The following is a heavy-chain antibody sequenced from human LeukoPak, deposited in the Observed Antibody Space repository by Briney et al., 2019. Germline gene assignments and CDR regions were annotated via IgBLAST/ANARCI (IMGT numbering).Heavy chain of an antibody. V-gene: IGHV3-23*01. J-gene: IGHJ4*02. CDR1: GFTFSNFA. D-gene: IGHD1-1*01. Sequence: GGSLRLSCAASGFTFSNFAMAWVRQVPGKGLEWVSGISRIGGSTHYADSVKGRFTISRDNSKNILYLQMNSLRAEDTALYYCAKDFVGTGNFRGGDYWGQGTLVTVSS. CDR2: ISRIGGST. CDR3: AKDFVGTGNFRGGDY.